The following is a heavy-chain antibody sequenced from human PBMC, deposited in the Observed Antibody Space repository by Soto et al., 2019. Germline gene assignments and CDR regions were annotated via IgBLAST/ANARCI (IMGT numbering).Heavy chain of an antibody. CDR1: GFAVSSNY. V-gene: IGHV3-53*01. J-gene: IGHJ4*02. CDR2: IYGGGST. D-gene: IGHD2-15*01. Sequence: GGSLRLSCAASGFAVSSNYMSWVRQAPGKGLEWVSVIYGGGSTYYADSVKGRFTISRDNSKNTLYLQMNSLRADDTAVYYCERLGYCSDGSCYFVHYWGQGTLVTVSS. CDR3: ERLGYCSDGSCYFVHY.